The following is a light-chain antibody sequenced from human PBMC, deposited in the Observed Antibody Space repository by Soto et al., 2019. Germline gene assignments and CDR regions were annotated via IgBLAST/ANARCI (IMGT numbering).Light chain of an antibody. J-gene: IGKJ1*01. CDR3: LHDYNYPRT. CDR2: AAS. CDR1: QDIRSE. V-gene: IGKV1-6*01. Sequence: AIQMTQSPSSLSASVGDRVTITCRASQDIRSELGWYQQKPGKAPNLLIHAASTLQSGVPSRFSGSGSGTDFTFTISSLQPEDFATYYCLHDYNYPRTFGQGT.